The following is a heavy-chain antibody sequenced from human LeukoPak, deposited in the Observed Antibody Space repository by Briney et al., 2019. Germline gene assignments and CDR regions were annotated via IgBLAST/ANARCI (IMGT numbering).Heavy chain of an antibody. CDR1: GFSVDSVF. V-gene: IGHV3-66*01. J-gene: IGHJ4*02. D-gene: IGHD4-17*01. Sequence: GGSLRLTRRASGFSVDSVFMNWVRQPPGKGLEWVSFIMPGGHIDYTDSVKGRFTISRDSFKNTLSLQMNSLRVDDSAVYYCARGNSATTTFDFWGQGTLVTVSS. CDR3: ARGNSATTTFDF. CDR2: IMPGGHI.